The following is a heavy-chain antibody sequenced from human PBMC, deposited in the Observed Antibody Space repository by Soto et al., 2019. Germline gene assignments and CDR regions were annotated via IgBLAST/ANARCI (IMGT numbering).Heavy chain of an antibody. CDR2: IYYSGST. J-gene: IGHJ4*02. Sequence: SETLSLTCTVSGGSISSSSYYWGWIRQPPGKGLEWIGSIYYSGSTYYNPSLKSRVTISVDTSKNQFSLKLSSVTAADTVVFYCACGYCSGGSCYSEIMVTPTKSWGQGTLVT. V-gene: IGHV4-39*01. D-gene: IGHD2-15*01. CDR3: ACGYCSGGSCYSEIMVTPTKS. CDR1: GGSISSSSYY.